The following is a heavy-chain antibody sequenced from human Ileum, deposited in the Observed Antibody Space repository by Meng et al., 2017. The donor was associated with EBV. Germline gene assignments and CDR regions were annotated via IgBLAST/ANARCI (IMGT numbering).Heavy chain of an antibody. J-gene: IGHJ4*02. V-gene: IGHV4-28*01. CDR3: ARNSESGSHIDY. CDR2: IYYSGTT. CDR1: GYSISTTNW. D-gene: IGHD1-26*01. Sequence: QVPVPGSGPGLVKPSDTLSLTCAVSGYSISTTNWWGWIRQPPGKGLEWIGHIYYSGTTYNNPSLKSRVTMSIDPSKNQFSLKLSSVTAVDTAVYYCARNSESGSHIDYWGLGTLVTVSS.